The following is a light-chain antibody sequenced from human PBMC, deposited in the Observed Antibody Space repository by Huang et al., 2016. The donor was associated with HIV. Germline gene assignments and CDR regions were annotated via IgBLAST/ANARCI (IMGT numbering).Light chain of an antibody. CDR2: GAS. V-gene: IGKV3D-15*01. Sequence: IVMTQSPVTLSVSPGERATLSCRASAGVSNNVAWYQQRPGQTPRLRIHGASTRQTGVPAKFSGRGSGTEFTLTITNLQPEDSAVYYCQHYNNWPPWTFGPGTQVEI. CDR1: AGVSNN. CDR3: QHYNNWPPWT. J-gene: IGKJ1*01.